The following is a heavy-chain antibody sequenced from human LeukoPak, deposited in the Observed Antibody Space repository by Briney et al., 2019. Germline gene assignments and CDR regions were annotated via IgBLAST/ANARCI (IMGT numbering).Heavy chain of an antibody. V-gene: IGHV3-9*01. CDR2: ISWNSGSI. CDR1: GFTFDDYA. D-gene: IGHD5-18*01. Sequence: GRSLRLSCAASGFTFDDYAMHWVRQAPGKGLEWVSGISWNSGSIGYADSVKGRSTISRDNAKNSLYLQMNSLRAEDTALYYCAKETAMVSSYYYGMGVWGQGTTVTVSS. CDR3: AKETAMVSSYYYGMGV. J-gene: IGHJ6*02.